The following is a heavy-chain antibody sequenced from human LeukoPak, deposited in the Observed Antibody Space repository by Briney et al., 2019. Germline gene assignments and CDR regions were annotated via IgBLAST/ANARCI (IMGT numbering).Heavy chain of an antibody. V-gene: IGHV3-21*01. CDR1: GFTFSSYS. CDR2: ISSSSSYI. J-gene: IGHJ4*02. Sequence: GGSLRLSCAASGFTFSSYSMNWVRQAPGKGLEWVSSISSSSSYIYYADSVKGRFTISRDNAKNSLYLQMNSLRAEDTAVYYCARDIPSIAAANLEFDYWGQGTLVTVSS. CDR3: ARDIPSIAAANLEFDY. D-gene: IGHD6-13*01.